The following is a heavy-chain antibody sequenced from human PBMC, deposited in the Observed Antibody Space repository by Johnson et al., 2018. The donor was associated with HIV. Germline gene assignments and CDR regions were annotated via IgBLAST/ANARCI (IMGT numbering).Heavy chain of an antibody. CDR3: ARDPHGGYCSSNSCYGGDAFDI. J-gene: IGHJ3*02. V-gene: IGHV3-9*01. CDR1: GFIFDDYA. Sequence: VQLVESGGGLVQPGRSLRLSCAASGFIFDDYAMHWVRQAPGKGLEWVSGISWHRVTIAYAVSVHGRFIISRVNAKNSLYLQMNSLRDEDTALYYCARDPHGGYCSSNSCYGGDAFDIWGHGTMVIVS. CDR2: ISWHRVTI. D-gene: IGHD2-2*01.